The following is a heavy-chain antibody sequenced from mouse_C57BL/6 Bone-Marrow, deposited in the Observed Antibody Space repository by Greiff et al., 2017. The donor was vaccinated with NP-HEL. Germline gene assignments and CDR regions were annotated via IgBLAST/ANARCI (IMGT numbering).Heavy chain of an antibody. CDR2: ISDGCSYT. D-gene: IGHD1-1*01. V-gene: IGHV5-4*01. J-gene: IGHJ3*01. Sequence: EVKVVESGGGLVKPGGSLKLSCAASGFTFSSYAMSWVRQTPEKRLEWVATISDGCSYTYYPDNVKGRFTISRDNAKNNLYLQMGHLKSEDTAMYYCARDTPTGGSSFAYWGQGTLVTVSA. CDR3: ARDTPTGGSSFAY. CDR1: GFTFSSYA.